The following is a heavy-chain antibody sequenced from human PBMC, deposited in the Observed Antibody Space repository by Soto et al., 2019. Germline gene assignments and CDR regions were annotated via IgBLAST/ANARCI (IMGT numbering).Heavy chain of an antibody. D-gene: IGHD6-19*01. CDR1: GFTSSSYA. V-gene: IGHV3-23*01. CDR3: AKDGRLGPRYSSAGGNWFDP. Sequence: PGGSLRLSCAASGFTSSSYAMSWVRQAPGKGLEWVSAISGSGGSTYYADSVKGRFTISRDNSKNTLYLQMNSLRAEDTAVYYCAKDGRLGPRYSSAGGNWFDPWGQGTLVTVSS. J-gene: IGHJ5*02. CDR2: ISGSGGST.